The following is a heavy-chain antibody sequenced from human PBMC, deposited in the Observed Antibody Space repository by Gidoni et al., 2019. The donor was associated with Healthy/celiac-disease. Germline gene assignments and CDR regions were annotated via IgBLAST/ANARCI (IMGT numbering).Heavy chain of an antibody. CDR1: GFTFRHAW. CDR3: TTDAGYCSSTSCYDFDY. Sequence: EVQLVESGGGLVKPGGSLTLSCAASGFTFRHAWMSWVRQAPGKGLEWVGRIKSKTDGGTTEYAAPVKGRFTISRDDSKNTLYLQMNSLKTEDTAVYYCTTDAGYCSSTSCYDFDYWGQGTLVTVSS. J-gene: IGHJ4*02. V-gene: IGHV3-15*01. D-gene: IGHD2-2*01. CDR2: IKSKTDGGTT.